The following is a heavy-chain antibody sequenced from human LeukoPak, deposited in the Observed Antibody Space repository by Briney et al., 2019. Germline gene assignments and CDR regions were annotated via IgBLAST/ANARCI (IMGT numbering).Heavy chain of an antibody. V-gene: IGHV3-9*01. Sequence: GGSLRLSCAASGFTFDDYAMHWVRQAPGKGLEWVSGISWNSGSIGYADSVKGRFTISRDNAKNSLYLQMNSLRAEDTALYYCAKDIDQLIAAIDYWGQGTVVTVSS. D-gene: IGHD6-13*01. CDR2: ISWNSGSI. CDR1: GFTFDDYA. J-gene: IGHJ4*02. CDR3: AKDIDQLIAAIDY.